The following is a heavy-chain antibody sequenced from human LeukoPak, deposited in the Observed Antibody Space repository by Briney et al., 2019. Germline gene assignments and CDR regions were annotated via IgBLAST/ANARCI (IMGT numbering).Heavy chain of an antibody. J-gene: IGHJ6*03. D-gene: IGHD6-13*01. CDR2: ISGSGGST. CDR3: AKSGTSLNYYYYYMDV. V-gene: IGHV3-23*01. Sequence: RGSLRLSCAPSGFTFSSYAMSSVRQAPRKGLEWVSAISGSGGSTYYADSVKGRFTISRDNSKNTLYLQMNSLRAEDTAVYYCAKSGTSLNYYYYYMDVWGKGTTVSVSS. CDR1: GFTFSSYA.